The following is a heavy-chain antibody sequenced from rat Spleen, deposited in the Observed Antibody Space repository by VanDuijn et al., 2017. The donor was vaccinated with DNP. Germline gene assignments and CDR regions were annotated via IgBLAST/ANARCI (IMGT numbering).Heavy chain of an antibody. Sequence: EVQLQESGPGLVKPSQSLSLTCSVTGYSTTSNYWGWIRKFPGNKMEWIGHISYSGTTSYHPSLKSRISITRDTSKNQFFLHLNSVTTEDTATYYCARWSDYIDYWGQGVMVTVSS. J-gene: IGHJ2*01. V-gene: IGHV3-1*01. CDR2: ISYSGTT. CDR1: GYSTTSNY. CDR3: ARWSDYIDY.